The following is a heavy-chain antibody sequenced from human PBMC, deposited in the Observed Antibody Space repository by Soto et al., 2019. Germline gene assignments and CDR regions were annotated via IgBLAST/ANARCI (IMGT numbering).Heavy chain of an antibody. CDR1: GFTVSSNY. V-gene: IGHV3-66*01. CDR3: ASPRPGKGNYYYYYYGMDV. Sequence: PGGSLRLSCAASGFTVSSNYMSWVRQAPGKGLEWVSVIYSGGSTYYADSVKGRFTISRDNSKNTLYLQMNSLRAEDTAVYYCASPRPGKGNYYYYYYGMDVWGQGTTVTVSS. J-gene: IGHJ6*02. CDR2: IYSGGST.